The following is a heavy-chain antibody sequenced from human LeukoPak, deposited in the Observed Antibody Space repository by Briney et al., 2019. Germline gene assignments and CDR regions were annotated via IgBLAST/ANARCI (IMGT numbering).Heavy chain of an antibody. J-gene: IGHJ4*02. V-gene: IGHV3-48*01. CDR2: IGSSSSPT. Sequence: GGSLRLSCSASGFTFSSCSMNWVRQAPGKGLEWVSYIGSSSSPTYYADSVKGRFTISRDNAKNSLYLQLNSLRAEDTAVYYCARGFKTAGDERAYWGQGTLVTVSS. D-gene: IGHD4-17*01. CDR3: ARGFKTAGDERAY. CDR1: GFTFSSCS.